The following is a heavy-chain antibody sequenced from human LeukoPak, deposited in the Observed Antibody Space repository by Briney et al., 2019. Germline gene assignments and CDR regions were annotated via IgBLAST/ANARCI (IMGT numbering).Heavy chain of an antibody. J-gene: IGHJ4*02. D-gene: IGHD3-16*01. Sequence: RGSLRLSCAASGFSFSSYAMSWVRQAPGKGLEWVSAISSSGSTTYYADSVKGRFTISRDNSKNTLYLQMNSLRAEDTAVYYRAKNPGGYFDYWGQGTLVTVSS. CDR2: ISSSGSTT. CDR3: AKNPGGYFDY. V-gene: IGHV3-23*01. CDR1: GFSFSSYA.